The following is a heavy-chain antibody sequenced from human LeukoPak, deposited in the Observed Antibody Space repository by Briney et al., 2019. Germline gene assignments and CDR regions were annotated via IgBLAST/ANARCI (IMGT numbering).Heavy chain of an antibody. Sequence: PSETLSLTCNVFGVSISNYLWSWLRQPAGKGLEWIGRFYASGTTYYNPSLRSRVTLSMDTSKNHFSLKLTSVTAADTAVYYCARTHCGGGSCDTFDPWGQGTLVTVSS. CDR3: ARTHCGGGSCDTFDP. J-gene: IGHJ5*02. CDR2: FYASGTT. V-gene: IGHV4-4*07. CDR1: GVSISNYL. D-gene: IGHD2-21*01.